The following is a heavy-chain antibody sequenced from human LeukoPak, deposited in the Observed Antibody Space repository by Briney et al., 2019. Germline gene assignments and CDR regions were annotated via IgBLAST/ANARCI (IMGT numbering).Heavy chain of an antibody. V-gene: IGHV3-66*01. D-gene: IGHD3-3*01. CDR1: GFIVSSNY. CDR3: ARGLTIDDAFDI. J-gene: IGHJ3*02. CDR2: IYRGGST. Sequence: GGSLRLSCAASGFIVSSNYMSWVRQAPGKGLEWVSVIYRGGSTYYADSVKGRFTISRDNSKNTLCLQMNSLRAEDTAVYYCARGLTIDDAFDIWGQGTMVTVSS.